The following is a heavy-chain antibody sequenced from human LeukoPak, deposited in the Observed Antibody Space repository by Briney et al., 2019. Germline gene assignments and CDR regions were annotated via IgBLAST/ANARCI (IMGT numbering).Heavy chain of an antibody. Sequence: GGSLRLSCATSGFTFSTYGFHWVRQAPGKGLEWVADMSYDGSDKDYAHSVKGRFTISRDNSKNTLYLQMNSLRVEDTAVYHCARNQGEYSSSSRDSDAFDIWGQGTMVTVSS. D-gene: IGHD6-6*01. J-gene: IGHJ3*02. CDR3: ARNQGEYSSSSRDSDAFDI. CDR1: GFTFSTYG. CDR2: MSYDGSDK. V-gene: IGHV3-30*03.